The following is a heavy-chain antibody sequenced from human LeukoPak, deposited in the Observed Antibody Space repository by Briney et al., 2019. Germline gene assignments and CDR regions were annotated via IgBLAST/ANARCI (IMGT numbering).Heavy chain of an antibody. Sequence: GRSLRLSCAASGFTFSGYAMHWVRQAPGKGLEWVAVISYDGSNKYYADSVKGRFTISRDNSKNTLYLQMNSLRAEDTAVYYCARTQVAGYYYYYGMDVWGQGTTVTVSS. J-gene: IGHJ6*02. V-gene: IGHV3-30-3*01. D-gene: IGHD6-19*01. CDR1: GFTFSGYA. CDR2: ISYDGSNK. CDR3: ARTQVAGYYYYYGMDV.